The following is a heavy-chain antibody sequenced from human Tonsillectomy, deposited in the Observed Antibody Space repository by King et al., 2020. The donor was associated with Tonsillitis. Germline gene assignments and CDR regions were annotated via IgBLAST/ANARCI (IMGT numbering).Heavy chain of an antibody. V-gene: IGHV4-38-2*02. CDR3: ARAEVILLWPHHYDY. D-gene: IGHD3-10*01. J-gene: IGHJ4*02. Sequence: VQLQESGPGLVKPSETLSLTCTVSDYSISSGYYWGWIRQPPGKGLEWIGSIYHSGSTYYNPSLRSRVTISVDTSKNQFSLKLTSVTAADTAIYFCARAEVILLWPHHYDYWGQGTLVPVSS. CDR2: IYHSGST. CDR1: DYSISSGYY.